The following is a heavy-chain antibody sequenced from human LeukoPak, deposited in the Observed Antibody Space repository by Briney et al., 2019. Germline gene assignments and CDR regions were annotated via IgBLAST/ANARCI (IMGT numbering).Heavy chain of an antibody. CDR2: IIPIFGTA. Sequence: SVKVSCKASGGTFSSYAISWVRQAPGQGLEWMGGIIPIFGTANYAQKFQGRVTITADESTSTAYMELSSLRSEDTAVYYCAGSTVTRLAEYFQHWGQGTLATVSS. J-gene: IGHJ1*01. V-gene: IGHV1-69*01. CDR1: GGTFSSYA. CDR3: AGSTVTRLAEYFQH. D-gene: IGHD4-17*01.